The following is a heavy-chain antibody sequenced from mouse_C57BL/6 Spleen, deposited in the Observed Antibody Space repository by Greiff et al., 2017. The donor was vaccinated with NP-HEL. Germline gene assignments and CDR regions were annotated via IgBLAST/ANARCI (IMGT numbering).Heavy chain of an antibody. V-gene: IGHV1-55*01. Sequence: QVQLQQPGAELVKPGASVKMSCKASGYTFTSYCITWVKQRPGQGLEWIGDIYPGSGSTNYNEKFKSKATVTVDTSSSTAYMQLSSLTSEDSAVYYCASIDYYDSALECWGKGTTVTVSS. CDR1: GYTFTSYC. CDR3: ASIDYYDSALEC. D-gene: IGHD1-1*01. J-gene: IGHJ4*01. CDR2: IYPGSGST.